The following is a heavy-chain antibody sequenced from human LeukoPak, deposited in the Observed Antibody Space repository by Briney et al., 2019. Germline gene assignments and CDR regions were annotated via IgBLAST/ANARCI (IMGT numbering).Heavy chain of an antibody. D-gene: IGHD3-22*01. Sequence: ASVKVSCKASGYTFTGYYMHWVRQAPGQGLEWMGRIYPNSGGTNYAQKFQGRVTMTRDTSISTAYMELSSLRSEDTAVYYCARGRRERVTMIVVVSRQTYYYYMDVWGKGTTVTVSS. CDR1: GYTFTGYY. J-gene: IGHJ6*03. CDR2: IYPNSGGT. CDR3: ARGRRERVTMIVVVSRQTYYYYMDV. V-gene: IGHV1-2*06.